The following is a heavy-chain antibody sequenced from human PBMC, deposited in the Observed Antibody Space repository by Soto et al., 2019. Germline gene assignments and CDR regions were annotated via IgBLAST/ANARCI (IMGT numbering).Heavy chain of an antibody. V-gene: IGHV1-46*01. D-gene: IGHD1-26*01. CDR2: INPSGGRT. Sequence: ASVKVSCKASGYTFTSYYMHWVRQAPGQGLEWMGIINPSGGRTSYAQKFQGRVTMTRDTSTSTVYMELSSLRSDETAVYYCARVQWEKRYYGMDXWGQGTTVTVS. CDR3: ARVQWEKRYYGMDX. CDR1: GYTFTSYY. J-gene: IGHJ6*02.